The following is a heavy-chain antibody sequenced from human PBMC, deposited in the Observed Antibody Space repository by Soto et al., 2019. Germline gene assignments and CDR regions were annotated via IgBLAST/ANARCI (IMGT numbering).Heavy chain of an antibody. CDR2: ISRSGTT. V-gene: IGHV4-34*01. J-gene: IGHJ5*02. D-gene: IGHD3-10*01. Sequence: QVQLQQWGAGLLKPSETLSLSCAVYGGYFNDNYYTWFRQPPGKGLEWIGEISRSGTTKYIPSLKSRASISFDTSKTQVSLKVTSVTAADTAVYYCATSLWFGTQVELWGQGALVTGSS. CDR3: ATSLWFGTQVEL. CDR1: GGYFNDNY.